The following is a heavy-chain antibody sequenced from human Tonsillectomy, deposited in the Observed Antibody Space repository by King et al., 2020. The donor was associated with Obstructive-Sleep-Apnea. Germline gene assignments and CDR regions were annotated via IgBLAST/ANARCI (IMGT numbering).Heavy chain of an antibody. D-gene: IGHD3-3*02. V-gene: IGHV2-26*01. Sequence: QVTLKESGPVLVKPTETLTVTCTVSGFSLTNAAVGVSWIRQPPGKSLEWLAHIFSNDAKSSRISLKTSLTISKDPSKRQVVLIMTNMDPEDTATYYCARIPHISISLARFDYWGQGTPVTVSS. J-gene: IGHJ4*02. CDR2: IFSNDAK. CDR3: ARIPHISISLARFDY. CDR1: GFSLTNAAVG.